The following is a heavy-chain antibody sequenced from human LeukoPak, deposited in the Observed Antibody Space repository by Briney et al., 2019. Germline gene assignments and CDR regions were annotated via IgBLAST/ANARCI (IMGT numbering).Heavy chain of an antibody. Sequence: GASVKVSCKASGDTFTNYYMHWVRQAPGQELEWMGITNPTGDSTRYAQKFQGRVTMTRDTSTSTVYMELSSLRSEDTAVYYCARWAGARPGGYYDFWTGPYDYWGQGSLVTVSS. CDR3: ARWAGARPGGYYDFWTGPYDY. J-gene: IGHJ4*02. V-gene: IGHV1-46*01. D-gene: IGHD3-3*01. CDR2: TNPTGDST. CDR1: GDTFTNYY.